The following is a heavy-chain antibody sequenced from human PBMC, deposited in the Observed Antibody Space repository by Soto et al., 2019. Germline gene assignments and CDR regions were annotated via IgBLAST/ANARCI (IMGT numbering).Heavy chain of an antibody. CDR3: AKDRVITMVRGALYCYYGMDV. V-gene: IGHV3-30*18. J-gene: IGHJ6*02. CDR2: ISYDGSNK. CDR1: GFTFSSYG. Sequence: PGGSLRLSCAASGFTFSSYGMHWVRQAPGKGLEWVAVISYDGSNKYYADSVKGRFTISRDNSKNTLYLQMNSLRAEDTAVYYCAKDRVITMVRGALYCYYGMDVWGQGTTVTVSS. D-gene: IGHD3-10*01.